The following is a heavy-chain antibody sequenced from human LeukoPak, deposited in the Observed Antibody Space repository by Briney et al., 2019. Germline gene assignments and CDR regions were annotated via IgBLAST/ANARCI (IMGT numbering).Heavy chain of an antibody. Sequence: GGSLRLSCAASGFTVSSNYMSWVRQAPGKGLEWVSVIYSGGSTYYRDSVKGRFTISSDNSKNTLFLQMNSLRAEDTAVYYCAREGTSSGWYPFDYWGQGTLVTVSS. CDR1: GFTVSSNY. V-gene: IGHV3-53*01. CDR3: AREGTSSGWYPFDY. J-gene: IGHJ4*02. CDR2: IYSGGST. D-gene: IGHD6-19*01.